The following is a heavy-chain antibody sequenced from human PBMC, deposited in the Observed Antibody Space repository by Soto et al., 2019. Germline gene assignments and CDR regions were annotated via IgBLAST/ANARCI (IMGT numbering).Heavy chain of an antibody. V-gene: IGHV1-58*02. Sequence: SVKVSCKASGFTFTSSAMQWVRQARGQRLEWIGWIVVGSGNTNYAQKFQERVTITRDMSTSTAYMELSSLRSEDTAVYYCAALHLGELSLSGWGQGTLVTVSS. CDR3: AALHLGELSLSG. CDR1: GFTFTSSA. D-gene: IGHD3-16*02. J-gene: IGHJ4*02. CDR2: IVVGSGNT.